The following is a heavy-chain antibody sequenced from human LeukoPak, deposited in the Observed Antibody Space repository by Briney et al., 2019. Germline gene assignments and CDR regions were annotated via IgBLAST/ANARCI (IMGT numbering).Heavy chain of an antibody. CDR3: ARDTISPGYYYYYGMDV. CDR1: GYTFTSYD. D-gene: IGHD3-3*01. V-gene: IGHV1-8*01. Sequence: ASVKVSCKASGYTFTSYDINWVRQATGQGLEWMGWMNPNSGNTGYAQKFQGRVTMTRNTPISTAYMELSSLRSEDTAVYYCARDTISPGYYYYYGMDVWGQGTTVTVSS. J-gene: IGHJ6*02. CDR2: MNPNSGNT.